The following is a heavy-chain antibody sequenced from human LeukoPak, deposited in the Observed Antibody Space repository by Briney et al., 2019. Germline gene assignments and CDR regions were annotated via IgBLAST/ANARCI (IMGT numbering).Heavy chain of an antibody. CDR2: IKQDGSEK. J-gene: IGHJ4*02. CDR3: ARGAPVYNWNYVFDY. CDR1: GFTFSSYW. V-gene: IGHV3-7*01. Sequence: GGSLRLFCAASGFTFSSYWMSWVRQAPGKGLEWVANIKQDGSEKYYVDSVKGRFTISRDNAKNSLYLQMNSLRAEDTAVYYCARGAPVYNWNYVFDYWGQGTLVTVSS. D-gene: IGHD1-7*01.